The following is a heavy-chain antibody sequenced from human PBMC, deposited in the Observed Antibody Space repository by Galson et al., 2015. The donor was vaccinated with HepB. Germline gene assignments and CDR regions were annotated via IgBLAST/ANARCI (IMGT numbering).Heavy chain of an antibody. Sequence: PALVKPTQTLTLTCTFSGFSLSTSGVGVGWIRQPPGKALEWLALIYWDDDKRYSPSLKSRLTITKDNSKNQVVLTMTNMDPVDTATYYCAHGSPAHGGAGTRYYFDYWGQGTLVTVSS. J-gene: IGHJ4*02. D-gene: IGHD1-1*01. CDR1: GFSLSTSGVG. V-gene: IGHV2-5*02. CDR3: AHGSPAHGGAGTRYYFDY. CDR2: IYWDDDK.